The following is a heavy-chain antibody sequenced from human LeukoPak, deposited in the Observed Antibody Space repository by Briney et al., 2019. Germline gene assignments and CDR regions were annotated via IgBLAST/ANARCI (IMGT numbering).Heavy chain of an antibody. D-gene: IGHD4-17*01. V-gene: IGHV3-30-3*01. CDR1: GFTFSSYA. CDR3: ARADYGDYRAHFQH. CDR2: ISYDGSNK. J-gene: IGHJ1*01. Sequence: GGSLRLSCAASGFTFSSYAMHWVRQAPGKGLEWVAVISYDGSNKYYADSVKGRFTISRDNSKNTLYLQMNSLRAEDTAVYYCARADYGDYRAHFQHWGQGTLVTVSS.